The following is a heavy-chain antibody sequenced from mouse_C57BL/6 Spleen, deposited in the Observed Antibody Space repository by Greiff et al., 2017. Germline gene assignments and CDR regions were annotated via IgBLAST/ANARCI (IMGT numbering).Heavy chain of an antibody. CDR2: IYPRSGNT. D-gene: IGHD1-1*01. Sequence: QVQLQQSGAELARPGASVKLSCKASGYTFTSYGISWVKQRTGQGLEWIGEIYPRSGNTYYNEKFKGKATLTADKSSSTAYMELRSLTSEDSAVYFWARGGYYYGSSYSWYFDVWGTGTTVTVSS. J-gene: IGHJ1*03. CDR3: ARGGYYYGSSYSWYFDV. V-gene: IGHV1-81*01. CDR1: GYTFTSYG.